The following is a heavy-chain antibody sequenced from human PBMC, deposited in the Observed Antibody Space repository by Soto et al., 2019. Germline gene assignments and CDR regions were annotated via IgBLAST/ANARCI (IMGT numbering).Heavy chain of an antibody. D-gene: IGHD4-17*01. CDR3: AKIIYGDYGYYYMDV. J-gene: IGHJ6*03. CDR1: GFTFSSYS. CDR2: ISSSSTI. Sequence: PGGSLRLSCAASGFTFSSYSMNWVRQAPGKGLEWVSYISSSSTIYYADSVKGRFTISRDNAKNSLYLQMNSLRAEDTAVYYCAKIIYGDYGYYYMDVWGKGTTVTVS. V-gene: IGHV3-48*01.